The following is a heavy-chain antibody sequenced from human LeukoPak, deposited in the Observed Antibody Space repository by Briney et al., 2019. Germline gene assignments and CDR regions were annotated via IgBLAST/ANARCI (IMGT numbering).Heavy chain of an antibody. Sequence: GASVKVSCKASGYTFTSYGISWVRQAPGQGLEWMGWISAYNGNTNYAQKLQGRVTMTTDTSTSTAYMELRSLRSDDTAVYYCAKSAGWLRLNYYYYYMDVWGKGTTVTVSS. J-gene: IGHJ6*03. CDR3: AKSAGWLRLNYYYYYMDV. CDR1: GYTFTSYG. CDR2: ISAYNGNT. V-gene: IGHV1-18*01. D-gene: IGHD5-12*01.